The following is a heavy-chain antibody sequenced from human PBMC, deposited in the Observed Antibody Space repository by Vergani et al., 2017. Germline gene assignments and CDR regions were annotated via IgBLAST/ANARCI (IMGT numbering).Heavy chain of an antibody. V-gene: IGHV3-23*04. J-gene: IGHJ6*04. CDR2: ISGSGGST. CDR3: ARALYYDFWSGYYLDV. D-gene: IGHD3-3*01. Sequence: EVQLVESGGGLVQPGGSLRLSCAASGFTFSSYAMSWVRQAPGKGLEWVSAISGSGGSTYYADSVKSRFTISRDNSKNTLYLQMNSLRAEDTAVYYCARALYYDFWSGYYLDVWGKGTTVTVSS. CDR1: GFTFSSYA.